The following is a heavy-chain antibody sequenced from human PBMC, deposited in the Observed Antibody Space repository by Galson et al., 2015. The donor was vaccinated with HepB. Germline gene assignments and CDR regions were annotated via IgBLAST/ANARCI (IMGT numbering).Heavy chain of an antibody. D-gene: IGHD6-13*01. CDR3: ARDVSIAVAGTEY. J-gene: IGHJ4*02. CDR2: INPRSGGT. CDR1: GYTFTGYY. V-gene: IGHV1-2*02. Sequence: SVKVSCKASGYTFTGYYVHWVRQAPGQGLEWMGWINPRSGGTNYAQKFQGRVTMTRDTSISTAYMELSSLRSDDTAVYYCARDVSIAVAGTEYWGQGTLVTVSS.